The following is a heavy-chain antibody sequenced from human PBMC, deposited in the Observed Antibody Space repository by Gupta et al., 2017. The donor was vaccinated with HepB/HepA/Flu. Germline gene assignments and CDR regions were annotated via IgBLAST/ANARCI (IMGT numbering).Heavy chain of an antibody. V-gene: IGHV1-46*01. CDR1: GYTFTSYY. CDR2: INPSGGST. D-gene: IGHD3-3*01. CDR3: ARATIFGEGEHYYYYYMDV. J-gene: IGHJ6*03. Sequence: QVQLVQSGAEVKKPGASVKVSCKASGYTFTSYYMHWVRQAPGQGLEWMGIINPSGGSTSYAQKFQGRVTMTRDTSTSTVYMELSSLRSEDTAVYYCARATIFGEGEHYYYYYMDVWGKGTTVTVSS.